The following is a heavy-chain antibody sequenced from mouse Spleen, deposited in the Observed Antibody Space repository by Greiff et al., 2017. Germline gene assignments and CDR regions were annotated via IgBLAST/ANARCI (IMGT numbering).Heavy chain of an antibody. V-gene: IGHV1-64*01. CDR2: IHPNSGST. CDR3: ASPYYYGSKYYFDY. CDR1: GYTFTSYW. J-gene: IGHJ2*01. Sequence: QVQLKQSGAELVKPGASVKLSCKASGYTFTSYWMHWVKQRPGQGLEWIGMIHPNSGSTNYNEKFKSKATLTVDKSSSTAYMQLSSLTSEDSAVYYCASPYYYGSKYYFDYWGQGTTLTVSS. D-gene: IGHD1-1*01.